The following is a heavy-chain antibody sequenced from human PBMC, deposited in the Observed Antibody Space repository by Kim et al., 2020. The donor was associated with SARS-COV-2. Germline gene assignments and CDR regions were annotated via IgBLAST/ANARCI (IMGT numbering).Heavy chain of an antibody. D-gene: IGHD3-3*01. Sequence: ASVKVSCKASGYTFTSYYMHWVRQAPGQGLEWMGIINPSGGSTSYAQKFQGRVTMTRDTSTSTVYMELSSLRSEDTAVYYCARDSGDFWSGYYGYYYYGMDVWGQGTTVTVSS. CDR3: ARDSGDFWSGYYGYYYYGMDV. V-gene: IGHV1-46*01. CDR2: INPSGGST. J-gene: IGHJ6*02. CDR1: GYTFTSYY.